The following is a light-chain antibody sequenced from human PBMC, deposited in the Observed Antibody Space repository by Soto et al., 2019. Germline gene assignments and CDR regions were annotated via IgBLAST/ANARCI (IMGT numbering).Light chain of an antibody. V-gene: IGKV3-15*01. CDR1: QSVSSN. CDR3: QQYNNWPPWT. Sequence: EIVLTQSPGTLSLSPGDRATLSCRASQSVSSNLAWYQQTPGQAPRPLIYGASTRATGIPTRFSGSGSGTEFTLTISSLQSENLAVYFCQQYNNWPPWTFGQGTKVDIK. J-gene: IGKJ1*01. CDR2: GAS.